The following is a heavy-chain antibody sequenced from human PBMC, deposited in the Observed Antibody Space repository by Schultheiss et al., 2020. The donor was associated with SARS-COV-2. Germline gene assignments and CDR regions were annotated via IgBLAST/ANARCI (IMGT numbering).Heavy chain of an antibody. CDR3: AGEPYCGGDCYRSI. D-gene: IGHD2-21*02. Sequence: GGSLRLSCSASGFTFSSYAMHWVRQAPGKGLEYVSAISSNGGSTYYADSVKGRFTISRDNAKNSLYLQMNSLRAEDTAVYYCAGEPYCGGDCYRSIWGQGTMVTVSS. CDR2: ISSNGGST. CDR1: GFTFSSYA. V-gene: IGHV3-64*04. J-gene: IGHJ3*02.